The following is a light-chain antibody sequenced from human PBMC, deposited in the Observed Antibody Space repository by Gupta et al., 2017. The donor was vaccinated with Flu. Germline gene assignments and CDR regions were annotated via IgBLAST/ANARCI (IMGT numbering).Light chain of an antibody. CDR3: QQSYSSPGT. V-gene: IGKV1-39*01. Sequence: DIQMTQSPSSLSASVGDRVTITCRASQNIRNHLNWYQQKPGKAPKLLIYATSNLQRGAPSRFSGSGSVTDFTLTISSLQPEDSATYFCQQSYSSPGTFGQGTKVEIE. CDR1: QNIRNH. J-gene: IGKJ1*01. CDR2: ATS.